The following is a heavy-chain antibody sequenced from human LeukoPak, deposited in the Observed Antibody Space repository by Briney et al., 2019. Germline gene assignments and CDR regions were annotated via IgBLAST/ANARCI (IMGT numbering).Heavy chain of an antibody. CDR1: GGSISSGGYS. CDR3: ARGGDYGDYSNSFDY. CDR2: IYYSGST. Sequence: SETLSLTCTVSGGSISSGGYSWSWIRQPPGKGLEWIGYIYYSGSTYYNPSLKSRVTISVDTSKNQFSLKLSSVTAADTAVYYCARGGDYGDYSNSFDYWGQGTLVTVSS. D-gene: IGHD4-17*01. J-gene: IGHJ4*02. V-gene: IGHV4-30-4*08.